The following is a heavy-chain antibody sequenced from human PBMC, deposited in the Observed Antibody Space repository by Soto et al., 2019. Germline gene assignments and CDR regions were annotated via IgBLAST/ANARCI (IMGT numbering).Heavy chain of an antibody. CDR3: ARDVVRATAGDS. Sequence: QLQLVQSGTEVKEPGSSVKVSCKASGGTFSTSSFVWLRQGPGQGLEWMGGIIPIFTRTNFAQKFQGRVTFSADESTRTTYIELRSLTSEDTAIYYCARDVVRATAGDSWGQGTLVTVSS. V-gene: IGHV1-69*01. J-gene: IGHJ4*02. D-gene: IGHD1-26*01. CDR2: IIPIFTRT. CDR1: GGTFSTSS.